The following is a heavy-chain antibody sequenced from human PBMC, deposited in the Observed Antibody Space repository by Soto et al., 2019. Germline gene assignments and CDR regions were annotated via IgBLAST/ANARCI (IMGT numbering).Heavy chain of an antibody. Sequence: QVQLVQSGAEVKKPGSSVKVSCKASGGTFSSYAISWVRQAPGQGLEWMGGIISIFGTANYAQKFQGRVTITAAESTSPAYMELSSLRSEDRAVYYCARNPMTTVTTLYYYGMDVWGQGTTVTVSS. CDR2: IISIFGTA. J-gene: IGHJ6*02. D-gene: IGHD4-17*01. CDR1: GGTFSSYA. V-gene: IGHV1-69*12. CDR3: ARNPMTTVTTLYYYGMDV.